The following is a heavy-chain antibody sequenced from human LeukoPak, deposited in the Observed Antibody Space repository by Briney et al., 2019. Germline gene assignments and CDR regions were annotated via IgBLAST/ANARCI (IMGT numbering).Heavy chain of an antibody. Sequence: SETLSLTCAVYGGSFSGYYWSWIRQPRGKGLEWIGEINHSGSTNYNPSLKSRVTISVDTSKNQFSLKLSSVTAADTAVYYCARGEGYSYGSYWGQGTLVTVSS. V-gene: IGHV4-34*01. J-gene: IGHJ4*02. CDR1: GGSFSGYY. CDR2: INHSGST. D-gene: IGHD5-18*01. CDR3: ARGEGYSYGSY.